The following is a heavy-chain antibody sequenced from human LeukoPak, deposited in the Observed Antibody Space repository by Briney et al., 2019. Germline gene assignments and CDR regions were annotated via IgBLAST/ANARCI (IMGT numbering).Heavy chain of an antibody. CDR3: ARDAPRSTGRYYYYGMDV. V-gene: IGHV1-18*01. J-gene: IGHJ6*02. Sequence: ASVRVSCKASGYTFTSYGISWVRQAPGQGVEWMGWISAYNGNTNYAQNLQGRVTMTTDTSTSTAYMELRSLRSDDTAVYYCARDAPRSTGRYYYYGMDVWGQGSTVTVSS. CDR2: ISAYNGNT. D-gene: IGHD3-10*01. CDR1: GYTFTSYG.